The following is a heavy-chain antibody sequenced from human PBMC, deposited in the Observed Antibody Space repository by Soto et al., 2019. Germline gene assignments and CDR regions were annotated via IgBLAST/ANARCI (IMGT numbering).Heavy chain of an antibody. CDR3: AAGPANSNLDY. J-gene: IGHJ4*02. D-gene: IGHD4-4*01. V-gene: IGHV4-30-4*01. CDR1: GGSVSNGDYY. Sequence: QVQLQESGPGLVKPSQTLSLTCTVSGGSVSNGDYYCTWIRQPPGKCLEWIGYIYYSGTTYYNPSLKSRVNISLDRSKNQFSLNLNSVTAADTAVYCCAAGPANSNLDYWGQGSLVIVSS. CDR2: IYYSGTT.